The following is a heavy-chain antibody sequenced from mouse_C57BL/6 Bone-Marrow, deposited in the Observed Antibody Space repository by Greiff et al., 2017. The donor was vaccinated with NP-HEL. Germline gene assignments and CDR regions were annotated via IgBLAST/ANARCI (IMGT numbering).Heavy chain of an antibody. Sequence: EVQLQESGPVLVKPGPSVKISCKASGFTFTDYYMHWVKQSHGKSLEWIGLVYPYNGGTSYNQKFKGKATLTVDTSSSTAYMELNSLTSEDSAVYYCARSGFHVYYYGSSYGFDYWGQGTTLTVSS. CDR1: GFTFTDYY. V-gene: IGHV1-36*01. D-gene: IGHD1-1*01. CDR3: ARSGFHVYYYGSSYGFDY. CDR2: VYPYNGGT. J-gene: IGHJ2*01.